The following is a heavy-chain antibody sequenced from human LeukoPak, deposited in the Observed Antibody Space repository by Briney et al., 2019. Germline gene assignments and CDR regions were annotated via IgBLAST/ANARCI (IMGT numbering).Heavy chain of an antibody. CDR2: ISYDGSNK. CDR3: AKSIAVAGTTGWGAFDI. Sequence: GGSLRLSCAASGFTFSSYGMHWVRQAPGKGLEWGAVISYDGSNKYYADSVKGRFTISRDNSKNTLYLQMNSLRAEDTAVYYCAKSIAVAGTTGWGAFDIWGQGTMVTVSS. V-gene: IGHV3-30*18. CDR1: GFTFSSYG. J-gene: IGHJ3*02. D-gene: IGHD6-19*01.